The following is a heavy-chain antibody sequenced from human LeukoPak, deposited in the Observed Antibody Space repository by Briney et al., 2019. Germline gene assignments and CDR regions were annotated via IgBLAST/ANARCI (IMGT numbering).Heavy chain of an antibody. J-gene: IGHJ3*02. CDR2: IIPIFGTA. CDR3: ARLYDSSGYYYTPDAFDI. Sequence: GASVKVSCKASGGTFISYAISWVRQAPGQGLEWMGRIIPIFGTANYAQKFQGRVTITTEESTSKDYMEMSSLRSEDTAVYYCARLYDSSGYYYTPDAFDIWGQGTMVTVSS. V-gene: IGHV1-69*05. CDR1: GGTFISYA. D-gene: IGHD3-22*01.